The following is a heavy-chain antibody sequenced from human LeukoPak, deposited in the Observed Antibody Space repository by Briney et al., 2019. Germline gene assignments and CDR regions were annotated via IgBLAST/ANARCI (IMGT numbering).Heavy chain of an antibody. D-gene: IGHD3-10*01. CDR1: GFTFSSYA. V-gene: IGHV3-23*01. Sequence: PGASLRLSCAASGFTFSSYAMSWVRQAPGKGLEWVSAISGSGGSTYYADSVKGRFTISRDNSKNTLYLQTNSLRAEDTAVYYCAKGMVPDPYYYYGMDVWGQGTTVTVSS. CDR2: ISGSGGST. J-gene: IGHJ6*02. CDR3: AKGMVPDPYYYYGMDV.